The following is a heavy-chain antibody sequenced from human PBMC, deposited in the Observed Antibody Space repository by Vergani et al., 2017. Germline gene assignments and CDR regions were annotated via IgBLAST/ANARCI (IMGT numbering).Heavy chain of an antibody. Sequence: QVQLVESVGGVVQPGRSLRVSCAGSGFTFTNNDMHWVRQAPGKGLEWVAVISIDGIITHYGDSVKGRVTLTRANSKNTLYLQMTSLRGDDTAIYYCGGDACKGKPDVVDIWGQGTMVTVSS. CDR3: GGDACKGKPDVVDI. CDR2: ISIDGIIT. V-gene: IGHV3-30*19. CDR1: GFTFTNND. J-gene: IGHJ3*02. D-gene: IGHD2-21*01.